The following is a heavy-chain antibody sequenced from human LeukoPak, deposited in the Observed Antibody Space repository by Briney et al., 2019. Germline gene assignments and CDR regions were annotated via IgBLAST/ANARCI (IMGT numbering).Heavy chain of an antibody. D-gene: IGHD3-22*01. CDR3: TTDPVDRDYYDSSGYPRDY. Sequence: GGSLRLSCAASGFTFSNAWMSWVRQAPGKGLEWVCRIKSKTDGGTTDYAAHGKGRFTISRDDSKNTLYLQMNSLKTEDTAVYYCTTDPVDRDYYDSSGYPRDYWGQGTLVTVSS. J-gene: IGHJ4*02. CDR2: IKSKTDGGTT. CDR1: GFTFSNAW. V-gene: IGHV3-15*01.